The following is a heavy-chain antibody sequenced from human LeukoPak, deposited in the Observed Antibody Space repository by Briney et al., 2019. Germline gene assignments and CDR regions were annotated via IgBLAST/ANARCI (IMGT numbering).Heavy chain of an antibody. CDR1: GGSISSGGYS. V-gene: IGHV4-30-2*01. CDR3: ARGVTMVRGRNDYYYYGMDV. J-gene: IGHJ6*02. D-gene: IGHD3-10*01. Sequence: SETLSLTCAVPGGSISSGGYSWSWIRQPPGQGLEWIGYIYHSGSTYYNPSLKSRVTISVDRSKNQFSLKLSSVTAADTAVYYCARGVTMVRGRNDYYYYGMDVWGQGTTVTVSS. CDR2: IYHSGST.